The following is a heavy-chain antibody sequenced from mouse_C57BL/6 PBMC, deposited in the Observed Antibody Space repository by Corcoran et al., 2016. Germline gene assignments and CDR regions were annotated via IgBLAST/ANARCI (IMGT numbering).Heavy chain of an antibody. J-gene: IGHJ4*01. CDR3: ARTTTGYAKDY. Sequence: EVQLQQSGPELVKPGASVKISCKAAGYTCTDYFMNWVKQSHGKSLEWIGDINPNNGATSYNQKFKGKATFTVDKSSSTAYMELRSLTSEDSAVYYCARTTTGYAKDYWGQGTSVTVSS. CDR1: GYTCTDYF. D-gene: IGHD1-1*01. V-gene: IGHV1-26*01. CDR2: INPNNGAT.